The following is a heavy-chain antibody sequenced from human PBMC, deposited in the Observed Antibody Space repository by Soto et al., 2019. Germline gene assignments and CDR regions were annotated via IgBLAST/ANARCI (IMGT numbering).Heavy chain of an antibody. J-gene: IGHJ5*02. CDR2: INHSGST. Sequence: SETLSLTCRVSDGSMNSDSSYWGWIRQPPGKGLEWIGVINHSGSTYHNLSLKGRVTMSVDASRNQFSLKLTSMTAADTAVYYCARLGGYFSVGYYYLWASWGQGTLVTVYS. CDR1: DGSMNSDSSY. D-gene: IGHD3-22*01. CDR3: ARLGGYFSVGYYYLWAS. V-gene: IGHV4-39*01.